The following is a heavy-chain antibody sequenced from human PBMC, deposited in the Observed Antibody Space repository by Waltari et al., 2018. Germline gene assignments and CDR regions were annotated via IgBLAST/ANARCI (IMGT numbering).Heavy chain of an antibody. D-gene: IGHD1-1*01. J-gene: IGHJ6*02. CDR3: ARGPKRWLQLHYYGMDV. V-gene: IGHV4-34*01. CDR1: GGSFSGYY. Sequence: QVQLQQWGAGLLKPSETLSLTCAVYGGSFSGYYWRWIRQPPGKGLEWIGEINHSGSTNNNPSLNMRVTISLDTSKNQFSLKLSSVTAADTAVYYCARGPKRWLQLHYYGMDVWGQGTTVTVSS. CDR2: INHSGST.